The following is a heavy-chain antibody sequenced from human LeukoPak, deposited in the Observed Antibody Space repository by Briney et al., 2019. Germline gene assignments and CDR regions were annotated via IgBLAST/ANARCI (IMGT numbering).Heavy chain of an antibody. CDR2: INHSGST. D-gene: IGHD3-22*01. V-gene: IGHV4-34*01. J-gene: IGHJ6*03. CDR3: ARGYYDSSGYYVPDYYYYMDV. CDR1: GGSFSGYY. Sequence: PSETLSLTCTVYGGSFSGYYWSWIRQPPGKGLKWIGEINHSGSTNYNPSLKSRVTISVDTSKNQFSLKLSSVTAADTAVYYCARGYYDSSGYYVPDYYYYMDVWGKGTTVTVSS.